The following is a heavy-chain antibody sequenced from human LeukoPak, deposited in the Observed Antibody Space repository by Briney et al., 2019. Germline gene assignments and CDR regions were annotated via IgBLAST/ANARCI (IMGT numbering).Heavy chain of an antibody. Sequence: GGSLRLSCAASGFTFSYYWMHWVRQAPGKGLEWVSVIYSGGSTYYADSVKGRFTISRDNSKNTLYLQMNSLRAEDTAVYYCARAHSSSWYGWYFDLWGRGTLVTVSS. CDR2: IYSGGST. J-gene: IGHJ2*01. V-gene: IGHV3-66*01. CDR1: GFTFSYYW. CDR3: ARAHSSSWYGWYFDL. D-gene: IGHD6-13*01.